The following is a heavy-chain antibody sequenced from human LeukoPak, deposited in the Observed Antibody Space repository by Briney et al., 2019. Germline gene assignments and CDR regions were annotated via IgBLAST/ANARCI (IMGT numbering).Heavy chain of an antibody. J-gene: IGHJ3*02. CDR3: VRDGYSGGAFDI. D-gene: IGHD5-12*01. V-gene: IGHV1-2*02. CDR2: IYPKSGGT. Sequence: ASVKVSCKASGYTFTGHYMHWVRQAPGQGLEWMGWIYPKSGGTNYAQKFQSRVTMTRDTSITTAFMELNILKSDDTAVYYCVRDGYSGGAFDIWGKGTMVTVS. CDR1: GYTFTGHY.